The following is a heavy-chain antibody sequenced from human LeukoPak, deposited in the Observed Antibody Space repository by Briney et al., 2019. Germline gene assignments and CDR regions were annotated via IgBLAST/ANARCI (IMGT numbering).Heavy chain of an antibody. D-gene: IGHD6-6*01. CDR2: INTAGSRT. CDR1: GFTFSTYW. CDR3: VRGGRFDFEH. Sequence: GGSLKLSCAASGFTFSTYWMHWVRQPPGKGLVWVSQINTAGSRTDYADSVKGRITISRDNAKSTVYLQMSSLRAEDTAVCYCVRGGRFDFEHWGQGTLVTVSS. V-gene: IGHV3-74*01. J-gene: IGHJ4*02.